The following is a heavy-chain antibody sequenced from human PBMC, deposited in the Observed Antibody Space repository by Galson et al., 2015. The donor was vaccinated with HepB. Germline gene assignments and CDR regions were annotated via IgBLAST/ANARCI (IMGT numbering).Heavy chain of an antibody. V-gene: IGHV3-23*01. CDR3: ANQWDIAAAGTFPRPSVSDY. CDR2: ISGSGGST. Sequence: SLRLSCAASGFTFSSYAMSWVRQAPGKGLEWVSAISGSGGSTYYADSVKGRFTISRDNSKNTLYLQMNSLRAEDTAVYYCANQWDIAAAGTFPRPSVSDYWGQGTLVTVSS. D-gene: IGHD6-13*01. CDR1: GFTFSSYA. J-gene: IGHJ4*02.